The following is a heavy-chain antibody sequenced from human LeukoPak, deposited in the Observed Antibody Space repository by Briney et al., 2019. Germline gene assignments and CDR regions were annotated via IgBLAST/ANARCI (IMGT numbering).Heavy chain of an antibody. CDR2: ISGSGGST. D-gene: IGHD5-18*01. CDR3: AKDYEDTATYIDY. V-gene: IGHV3-23*01. Sequence: GGPLRLSCAASGFTFSSYAMSWVRQAPGKGLEWVSAISGSGGSTYHADSVKGRFTISRDNSKNTLYLQMNSLRAEDTAVYYCAKDYEDTATYIDYWGQGTLVTVSS. J-gene: IGHJ4*02. CDR1: GFTFSSYA.